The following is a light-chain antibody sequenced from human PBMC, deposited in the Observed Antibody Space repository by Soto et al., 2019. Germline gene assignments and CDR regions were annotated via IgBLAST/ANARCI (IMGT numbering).Light chain of an antibody. CDR2: STD. J-gene: IGLJ2*01. Sequence: QTVVTQEPSLTVSPGGTVTLTCASSTGAVTSGYYPNWVQQKPGQTPRALIYSTDNKHSWTPARFSGSLLGGKAALTLSGAQPEDEAEYYGLLYFGGYVVCGVGTKLTVL. CDR1: TGAVTSGYY. V-gene: IGLV7-43*01. CDR3: LLYFGGYVV.